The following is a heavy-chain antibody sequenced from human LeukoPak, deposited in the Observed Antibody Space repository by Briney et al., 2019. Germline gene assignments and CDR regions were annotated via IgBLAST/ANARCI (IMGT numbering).Heavy chain of an antibody. Sequence: NASETLSLTCTVSGGSINSSSYYWGWIRQPPGKGLEWIGNIYYSGSTYYNPSLKSRVTISVDTSKNQFSLKLSSVTAADTAVYYCARGTQNTARIVGATKGPPPFDYWGQGTLVTVSS. CDR2: IYYSGST. CDR3: ARGTQNTARIVGATKGPPPFDY. V-gene: IGHV4-39*01. D-gene: IGHD1-26*01. J-gene: IGHJ4*02. CDR1: GGSINSSSYY.